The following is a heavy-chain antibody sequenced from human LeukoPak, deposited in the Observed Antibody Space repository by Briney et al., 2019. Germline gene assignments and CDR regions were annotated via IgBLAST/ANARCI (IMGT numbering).Heavy chain of an antibody. D-gene: IGHD2-15*01. CDR1: GFTFSSYA. V-gene: IGHV3-30-3*01. Sequence: PGGSLRLSCAASGFTFSSYAMHWVRQAPGKGLEWVAVISYDGSNKYYADSVKGRFTISRDNSKNTLYLQMNSLRAEDTAVCYCARDCSGGSCYSGIDYWGQGTLVTVSS. CDR2: ISYDGSNK. CDR3: ARDCSGGSCYSGIDY. J-gene: IGHJ4*02.